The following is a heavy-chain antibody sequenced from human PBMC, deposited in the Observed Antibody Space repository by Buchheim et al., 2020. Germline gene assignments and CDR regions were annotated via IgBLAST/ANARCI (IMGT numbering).Heavy chain of an antibody. V-gene: IGHV3-30-3*01. CDR2: ISYDGSNK. CDR1: GFTFSSYA. J-gene: IGHJ4*02. Sequence: QVQLVESGGGVVQPGRSLRLSCAASGFTFSSYAMHWVCQAPGKGLEWVAVISYDGSNKYYADSVKGRFTISRDNSKNTLYLQMNSLRAEDTAVYYCARAWRGIVVVPAGGYWGQGTL. CDR3: ARAWRGIVVVPAGGY. D-gene: IGHD2-2*01.